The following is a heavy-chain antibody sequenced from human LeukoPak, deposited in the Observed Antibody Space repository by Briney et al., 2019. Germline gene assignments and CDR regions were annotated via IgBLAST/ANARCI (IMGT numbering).Heavy chain of an antibody. V-gene: IGHV4-39*01. CDR1: DGSISSSSYY. J-gene: IGHJ4*02. CDR2: IYYSGST. Sequence: SETLSLTCTVSDGSISSSSYYWGWIRQSPGKGLEWIGSIYYSGSTYYNPSLKSRVTISVDTSKNQFSLRLNSVTAADTAVYYCARLGVEAVAGTRFDYWGQGTLVTVSS. D-gene: IGHD6-19*01. CDR3: ARLGVEAVAGTRFDY.